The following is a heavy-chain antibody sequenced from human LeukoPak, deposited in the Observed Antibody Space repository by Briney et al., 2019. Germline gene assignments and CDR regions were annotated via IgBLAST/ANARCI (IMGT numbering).Heavy chain of an antibody. D-gene: IGHD6-19*01. CDR2: INWNSGSM. V-gene: IGHV3-9*01. CDR1: GFTFDDYA. J-gene: IGHJ4*02. CDR3: AKDRGSVAGANYFDY. Sequence: GGSLRLSCAASGFTFDDYAMHWVRQVPGKGLEWVSGINWNSGSMDYADSVKGRFTISRDNARNSLFLQMNSLRAEDTAFCYCAKDRGSVAGANYFDYWGQGTLVSVSS.